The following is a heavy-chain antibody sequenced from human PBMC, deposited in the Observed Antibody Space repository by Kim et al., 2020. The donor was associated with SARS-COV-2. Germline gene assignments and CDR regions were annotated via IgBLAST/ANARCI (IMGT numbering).Heavy chain of an antibody. V-gene: IGHV1-46*01. D-gene: IGHD1-26*01. J-gene: IGHJ6*02. CDR3: ARAGIMAVVGNYYYGMDV. Sequence: QGRVTMTRDTSTSTVYMELSSLRSEDTAVYYCARAGIMAVVGNYYYGMDVWGQGTTVTVSS.